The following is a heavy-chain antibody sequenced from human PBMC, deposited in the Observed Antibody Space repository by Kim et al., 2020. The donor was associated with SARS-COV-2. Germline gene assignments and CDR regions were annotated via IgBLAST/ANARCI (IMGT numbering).Heavy chain of an antibody. CDR2: IYYSGST. CDR1: GGSISSSSYY. D-gene: IGHD3-3*01. Sequence: SETLSLTCTVSGGSISSSSYYWGWIRQPPGKGLEWIGSIYYSGSTYYNLSLKSRVTISVDTSKNQFSLKLSSVTAADTAVYYCARLSGDFWSGYHYYYGMDVRGQGATVTVSS. V-gene: IGHV4-39*01. J-gene: IGHJ6*02. CDR3: ARLSGDFWSGYHYYYGMDV.